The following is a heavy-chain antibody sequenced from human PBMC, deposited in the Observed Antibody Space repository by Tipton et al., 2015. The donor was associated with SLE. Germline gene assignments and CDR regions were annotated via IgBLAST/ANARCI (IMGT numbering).Heavy chain of an antibody. J-gene: IGHJ4*02. CDR2: IKQDGSES. D-gene: IGHD3-3*01. CDR1: GFTFSRFW. Sequence: VQLVQSGGGLVQPGGSLRLSCAASGFTFSRFWMTWVRQAPGQGLEWVANIKQDGSESHYVGSVKGRFTISRDNAKNSLFLQMNSLRDEDTAVYYCTREAEPSDLWSGYSRWGQGTLVTVSS. CDR3: TREAEPSDLWSGYSR. V-gene: IGHV3-7*01.